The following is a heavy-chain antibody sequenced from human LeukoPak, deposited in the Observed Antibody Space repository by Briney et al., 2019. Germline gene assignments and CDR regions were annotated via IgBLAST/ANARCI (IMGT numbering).Heavy chain of an antibody. CDR3: ARGQAEVVLGLFDY. J-gene: IGHJ4*02. Sequence: GGSLRLSCAASGLSFSRYTMHWVRQAPGKGLEWVALISNDGSNKYYADSVKGRFTISRDNFRNTLYLQLNSLRPEEDTAVYYCARGQAEVVLGLFDYWGQGVLVTVSS. CDR1: GLSFSRYT. V-gene: IGHV3-30*04. CDR2: ISNDGSNK. D-gene: IGHD3-16*01.